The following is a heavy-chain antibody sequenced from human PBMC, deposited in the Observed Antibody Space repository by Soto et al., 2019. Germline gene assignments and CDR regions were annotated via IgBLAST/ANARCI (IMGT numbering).Heavy chain of an antibody. CDR1: GFTFSSYS. CDR2: ISSSSTI. Sequence: EVQLVESGGGLVQPGGSLRLSCAASGFTFSSYSMNWVRQAPGKGLEWVSYISSSSTIYYADSVKGRFTISRDNAKNSLYLQMNSLRDEDTAVYYCATVDTVVGYWGQGTLVTVSS. D-gene: IGHD5-18*01. J-gene: IGHJ4*02. V-gene: IGHV3-48*02. CDR3: ATVDTVVGY.